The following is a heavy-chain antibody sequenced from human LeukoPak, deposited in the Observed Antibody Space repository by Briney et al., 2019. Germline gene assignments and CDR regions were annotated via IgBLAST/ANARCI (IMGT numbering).Heavy chain of an antibody. CDR1: GYTFTSYG. CDR2: ISAYNGNT. CDR3: ASRGSYDYVWGSYPLGY. D-gene: IGHD3-16*01. Sequence: ASVKVSCKASGYTFTSYGISWVRQAPGQGLEWMGWISAYNGNTNYAQKLQGRVTMTTDTSTSTAYMELRSLRSDDTAVYYCASRGSYDYVWGSYPLGYWGQGTLVTVSS. V-gene: IGHV1-18*01. J-gene: IGHJ4*02.